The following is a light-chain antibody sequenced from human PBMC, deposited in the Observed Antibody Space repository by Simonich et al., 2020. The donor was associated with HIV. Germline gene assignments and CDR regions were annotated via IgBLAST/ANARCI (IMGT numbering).Light chain of an antibody. CDR3: YSTDSSGNHRGV. Sequence: SYELTQPPSVSVSPGQTARITCSGDALPKEYAYWYQRKSGQAPVLVIYEDIKLPPGLPGRFSGSSSGTMATLTIRGAQVEDEADYYCYSTDSSGNHRGVFGGGTKLTVL. V-gene: IGLV3-10*01. CDR1: ALPKEY. CDR2: EDI. J-gene: IGLJ3*02.